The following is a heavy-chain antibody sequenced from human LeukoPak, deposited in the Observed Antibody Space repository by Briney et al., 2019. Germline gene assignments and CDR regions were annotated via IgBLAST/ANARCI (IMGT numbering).Heavy chain of an antibody. Sequence: GGSLRLSCAASGFTFSSYGMHWVRQAPGKGLEWVAVISYDGSNKYYADSVKGRFTISRDNSKNTLYLQMNSLRAEDTAVYYCARDRSVDTAMVREGGFDYWGQGTLVTVSS. V-gene: IGHV3-30*03. CDR1: GFTFSSYG. J-gene: IGHJ4*02. D-gene: IGHD5-18*01. CDR2: ISYDGSNK. CDR3: ARDRSVDTAMVREGGFDY.